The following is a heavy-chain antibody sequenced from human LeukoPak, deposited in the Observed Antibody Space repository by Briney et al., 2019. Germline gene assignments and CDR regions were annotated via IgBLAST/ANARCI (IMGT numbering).Heavy chain of an antibody. V-gene: IGHV4-34*01. J-gene: IGHJ6*03. D-gene: IGHD3-10*01. Sequence: SETLSLTCAVYGGSFSGYYWSWIRQPPGKGLEWIGEINHSGSTNYNPSLKSRVTISVDTSKNQFSLKLSSVTAADTAVYYCARFTMVRGVIRGPNYYYMDVWGKGTTVTISS. CDR2: INHSGST. CDR1: GGSFSGYY. CDR3: ARFTMVRGVIRGPNYYYMDV.